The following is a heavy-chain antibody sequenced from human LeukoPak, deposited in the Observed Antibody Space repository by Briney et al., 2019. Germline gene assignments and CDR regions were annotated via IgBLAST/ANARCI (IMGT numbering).Heavy chain of an antibody. Sequence: GASVKVSCKASGYTFTGYYMHWVRQAPGQGLEWMGWINPNSGGTNYAQRFQGRVTMTRDTSISTAYMELSRLRSDDTAVYTCARGPPRNDNERIGGDYWGQGTLVTVSS. CDR3: ARGPPRNDNERIGGDY. J-gene: IGHJ4*02. D-gene: IGHD1-1*01. CDR1: GYTFTGYY. CDR2: INPNSGGT. V-gene: IGHV1-2*02.